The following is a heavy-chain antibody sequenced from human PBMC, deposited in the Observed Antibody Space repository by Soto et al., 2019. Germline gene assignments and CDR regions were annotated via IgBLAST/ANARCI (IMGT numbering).Heavy chain of an antibody. D-gene: IGHD3-22*01. CDR2: SYYSGYS. CDR3: AREVYYDSSGYYSYYFDY. J-gene: IGHJ4*02. CDR1: GGSISEYY. V-gene: IGHV4-59*01. Sequence: PSETLSLTCTVSGGSISEYYWTWIRQPPGQGLEWIGYSYYSGYSNYNPSLKSRVTISVDTSKNQFSLKLNSVTAADTALYYCAREVYYDSSGYYSYYFDYWGQGTLVTVSS.